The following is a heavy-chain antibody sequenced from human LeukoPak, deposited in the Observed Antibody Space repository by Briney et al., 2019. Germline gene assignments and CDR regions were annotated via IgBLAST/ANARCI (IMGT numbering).Heavy chain of an antibody. Sequence: PGRSLRLSCAASGFTFDDYAMHWVRQAPGKGLEWVSGISWNSGSIGYADSVKGRFTISRDNAKNSLYLQMNSLRAEDTALYYCAKGRGYSGYELDYWGQGTLVTVSS. CDR2: ISWNSGSI. D-gene: IGHD5-12*01. CDR3: AKGRGYSGYELDY. CDR1: GFTFDDYA. V-gene: IGHV3-9*01. J-gene: IGHJ4*02.